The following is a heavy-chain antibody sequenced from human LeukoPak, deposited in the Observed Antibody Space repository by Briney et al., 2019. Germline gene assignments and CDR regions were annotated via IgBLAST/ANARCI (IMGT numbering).Heavy chain of an antibody. D-gene: IGHD5-12*01. CDR2: ISSSSSTI. CDR3: AREKYSGYDSPPFDY. V-gene: IGHV3-48*02. J-gene: IGHJ4*02. Sequence: PGGSLRLSCAASGFTFSSYSMNWVRQAPGKGLEWVSYISSSSSTIYYADSVKGRFTISRDNAKNSLYLQMNSLRDEGTAVYYCAREKYSGYDSPPFDYWGQGTLVTVSS. CDR1: GFTFSSYS.